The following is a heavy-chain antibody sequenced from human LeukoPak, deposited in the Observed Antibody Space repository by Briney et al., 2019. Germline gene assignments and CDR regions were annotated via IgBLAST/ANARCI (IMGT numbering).Heavy chain of an antibody. CDR2: IYHSRST. D-gene: IGHD3-10*01. CDR3: ARQTPPWFAEIDY. CDR1: DYSISSGYY. J-gene: IGHJ4*02. V-gene: IGHV4-38-2*01. Sequence: SETLSLTCAVSDYSISSGYYWGWIRQPPGKGLEWIVSIYHSRSTYYNPSLKSRVTISVDTSKNRFSLKLSSVTAADTAVYYCARQTPPWFAEIDYWGQGTLVTVSS.